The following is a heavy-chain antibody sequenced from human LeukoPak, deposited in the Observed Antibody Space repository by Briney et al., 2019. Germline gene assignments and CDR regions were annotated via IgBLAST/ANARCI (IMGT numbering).Heavy chain of an antibody. V-gene: IGHV1-2*02. D-gene: IGHD3-22*01. CDR1: GYTFIDYY. J-gene: IGHJ4*02. CDR3: ARDGLYYYDSSGFDY. Sequence: GASVKVSCKASGYTFIDYYMNWVRQAPGQGLEWVGWINPNSGGTNYAQKFQGRVTMTRDTSIRTAYMELSRLRSDDTAVYYCARDGLYYYDSSGFDYWGQGTLVTVSS. CDR2: INPNSGGT.